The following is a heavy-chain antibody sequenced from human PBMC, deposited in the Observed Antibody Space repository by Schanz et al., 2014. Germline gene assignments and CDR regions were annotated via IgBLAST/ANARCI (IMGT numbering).Heavy chain of an antibody. J-gene: IGHJ3*02. CDR1: GITFSDYA. Sequence: VHLVESGGGVVQPGGSLRLSCAASGITFSDYAMSWVRQAPGKGLEWVSTIASGGSHTFYADSVTGRFTISGDNSKNTLFLQMNSLRVEDTAVYYCAKCIGWYGRCAFDIWGQGTMVTVSS. CDR2: IASGGSHT. D-gene: IGHD6-19*01. CDR3: AKCIGWYGRCAFDI. V-gene: IGHV3-23*04.